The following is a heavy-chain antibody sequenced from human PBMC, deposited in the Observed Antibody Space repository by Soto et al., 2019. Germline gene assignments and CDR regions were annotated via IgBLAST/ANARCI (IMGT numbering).Heavy chain of an antibody. D-gene: IGHD5-12*01. Sequence: GGSLRLSCAASGFTFSSYAMHWVRQAPGKGLEWVAVISYDGSNKYYADSVKGRFTISRDNSKNTLYLQMNSLRAEDTAVYYCARGGRTLLRYYYYGMDVWGQGTTVTVSS. CDR2: ISYDGSNK. J-gene: IGHJ6*02. V-gene: IGHV3-30-3*01. CDR3: ARGGRTLLRYYYYGMDV. CDR1: GFTFSSYA.